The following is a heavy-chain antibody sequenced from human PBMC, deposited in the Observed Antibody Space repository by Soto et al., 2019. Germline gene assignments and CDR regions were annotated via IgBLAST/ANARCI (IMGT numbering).Heavy chain of an antibody. CDR2: IHHSGAT. J-gene: IGHJ6*02. V-gene: IGHV4-4*02. CDR1: GDSITGDNW. CDR3: ATQGFYRMGV. Sequence: QVQLQESGPGLVQPSGTLSLTCAVSGDSITGDNWWSWVRQPPGKGLEWIGEIHHSGATNYNPSLKSRVNISVDKSKNQFSLKLNSVTAADTAMFYCATQGFYRMGVWGRGTTVTVSS.